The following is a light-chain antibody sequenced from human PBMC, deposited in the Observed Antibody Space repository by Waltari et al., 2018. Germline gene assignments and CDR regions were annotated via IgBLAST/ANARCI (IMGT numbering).Light chain of an antibody. J-gene: IGKJ4*01. CDR3: LQHNSFPLT. Sequence: DIQMTQSPTSLSASVVDRVTITCRASQGIGNDLGWYRQKPGKAPKRLIYFVSNLESGLPSRFSGSGSGTEFTLTISSLQPEDSATYYCLQHNSFPLTFGGGTRVEIK. CDR2: FVS. CDR1: QGIGND. V-gene: IGKV1-17*01.